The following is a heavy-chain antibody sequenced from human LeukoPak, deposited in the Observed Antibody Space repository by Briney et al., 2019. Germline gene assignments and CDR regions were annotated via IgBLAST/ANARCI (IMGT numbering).Heavy chain of an antibody. CDR3: ARVNTMIFDY. J-gene: IGHJ4*02. CDR2: ISGGST. Sequence: GGSLRLSCAASGFTFSSYAMSWVRQAPGKGLEWVSSISGGSTYYAYSRKGRFTISRDNSKNTLHLQMNSLRAEDTAVYYCARVNTMIFDYWGQGTLVTVSS. D-gene: IGHD3-22*01. V-gene: IGHV3-38-3*01. CDR1: GFTFSSYA.